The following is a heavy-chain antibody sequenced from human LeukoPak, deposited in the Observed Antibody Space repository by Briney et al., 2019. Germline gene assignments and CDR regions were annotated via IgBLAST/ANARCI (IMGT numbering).Heavy chain of an antibody. CDR2: IYTSGGT. D-gene: IGHD6-6*01. CDR1: GDSISSYY. CDR3: ARLTRLSTSPDRYYLDY. J-gene: IGHJ4*02. V-gene: IGHV4-4*09. Sequence: SETLSLTCTVSGDSISSYYWSWIRQPPGKGLEWIGYIYTSGGTNYIPSLKGRVTISIDTSKNQFSLKLSSVTAADSAVYYCARLTRLSTSPDRYYLDYWGQSTLVTVSS.